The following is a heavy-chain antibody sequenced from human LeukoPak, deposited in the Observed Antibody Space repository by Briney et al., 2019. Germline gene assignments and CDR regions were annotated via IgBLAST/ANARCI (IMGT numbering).Heavy chain of an antibody. J-gene: IGHJ4*02. D-gene: IGHD5-24*01. V-gene: IGHV1-8*01. CDR2: MSPNSGNT. CDR3: ARDSRDGYNSYYFDY. CDR1: GYTFTNYD. Sequence: ASVKVSCKASGYTFTNYDINWVRQATGQGLEWMGWMSPNSGNTGYAQKFQGRVTMTRNTSISTAYMELSSLKSEDTAVYYCARDSRDGYNSYYFDYWGQGTLVTVSS.